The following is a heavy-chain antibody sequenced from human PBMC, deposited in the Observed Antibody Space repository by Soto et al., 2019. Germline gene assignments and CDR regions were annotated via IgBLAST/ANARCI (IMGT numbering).Heavy chain of an antibody. Sequence: LRLSCAASGFTFSSYAMNWVRQAPGKGLEWVSTISGSGGSTYYADSVKGRFTISRDNSKNTLYLQMNSLRAEDTAVYYCAKEGTRDEYYFDYWGQGTLVTVSS. V-gene: IGHV3-23*01. D-gene: IGHD3-10*01. CDR3: AKEGTRDEYYFDY. J-gene: IGHJ4*02. CDR2: ISGSGGST. CDR1: GFTFSSYA.